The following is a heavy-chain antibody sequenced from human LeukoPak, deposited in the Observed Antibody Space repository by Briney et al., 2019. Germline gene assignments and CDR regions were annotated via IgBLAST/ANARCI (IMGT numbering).Heavy chain of an antibody. CDR1: GFTFSSYA. CDR2: ISGSGGST. V-gene: IGHV3-23*01. Sequence: GGSLRLSCAASGFTFSSYAMSWVRQAPGKGLEWVSAISGSGGSTYYADSVKGRFTISRDNAKNSLYLQMNSLRAEDTAVYYCAREYCSSTSCALDYWGQGTLVTVSS. J-gene: IGHJ4*02. CDR3: AREYCSSTSCALDY. D-gene: IGHD2-2*01.